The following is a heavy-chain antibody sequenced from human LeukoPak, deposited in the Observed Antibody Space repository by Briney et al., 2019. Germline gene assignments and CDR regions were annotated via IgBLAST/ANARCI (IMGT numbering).Heavy chain of an antibody. CDR2: IYYSGST. CDR1: GGSISTYY. CDR3: ARKGPYGDYFDY. J-gene: IGHJ4*02. D-gene: IGHD4-17*01. Sequence: SENLSLTCAFSGGSISTYYWSWIRQPPGKGLEWIGYIYYSGSTNYNPSLKSRVTISVDTSKNQFSLKLSSVTAADTAVYYCARKGPYGDYFDYWGQGTLVAVSS. V-gene: IGHV4-59*08.